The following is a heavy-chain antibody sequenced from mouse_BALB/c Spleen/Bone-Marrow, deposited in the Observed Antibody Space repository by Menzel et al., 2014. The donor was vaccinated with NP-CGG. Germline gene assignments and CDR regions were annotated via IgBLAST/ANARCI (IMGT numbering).Heavy chain of an antibody. J-gene: IGHJ2*01. V-gene: IGHV1-77*01. CDR1: GYTFTDYV. Sequence: QVQLKESGPELVKPGASVKMSCKASGYTFTDYVIRWVKQRTGQGLEWIGEIYPGSGSTYYNEKFKGKATLTADKSSNTAYMELSSLTPEDSAVYFCAREGDAYHFDYWGQGTTLTVSS. CDR3: AREGDAYHFDY. D-gene: IGHD2-10*01. CDR2: IYPGSGST.